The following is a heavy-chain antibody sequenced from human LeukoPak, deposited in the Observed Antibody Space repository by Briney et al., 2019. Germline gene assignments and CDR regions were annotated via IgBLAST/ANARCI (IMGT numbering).Heavy chain of an antibody. J-gene: IGHJ5*02. CDR3: TRDPPAVAINTYA. CDR2: IYSGGET. CDR1: GVSVSSNF. D-gene: IGHD6-13*01. Sequence: GGSLRLSCAASGVSVSSNFMIWVRQAPGEGLEWVSLIYSGGETSYADSVKGRFSISRDNSKDTLYLQMNSLRVEDTAVYYCTRDPPAVAINTYAWGQGTLVTVSS. V-gene: IGHV3-66*01.